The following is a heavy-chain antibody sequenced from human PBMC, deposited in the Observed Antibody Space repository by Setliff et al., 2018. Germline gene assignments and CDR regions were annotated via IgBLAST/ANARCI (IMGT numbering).Heavy chain of an antibody. D-gene: IGHD1-26*01. CDR1: GYSISSGYY. V-gene: IGHV4-38-2*01. J-gene: IGHJ4*02. CDR2: IYHNGNS. Sequence: PSETLSLTCSVSGYSISSGYYWGWIRQPPGKGLEWIGSIYHNGNSYYNPSLKSRVTISVDTSKNQLSLKLNSVTAADTAVYYCATSYSGSYYGYWGQGTLVTVSS. CDR3: ATSYSGSYYGY.